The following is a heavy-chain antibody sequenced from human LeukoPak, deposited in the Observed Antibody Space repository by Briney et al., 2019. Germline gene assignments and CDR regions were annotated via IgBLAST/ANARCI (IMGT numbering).Heavy chain of an antibody. J-gene: IGHJ4*02. CDR1: GGTFTSYA. Sequence: SVKVSCKASGGTFTSYAINWVRQAPGQGLEWVGGIIPVFGTANYAQKFQGRVTITADESTSTAYMELSSLRSEDTAVYYCVRYSGYDYNVYWGQGTLVTVSS. CDR3: VRYSGYDYNVY. V-gene: IGHV1-69*13. CDR2: IIPVFGTA. D-gene: IGHD5-12*01.